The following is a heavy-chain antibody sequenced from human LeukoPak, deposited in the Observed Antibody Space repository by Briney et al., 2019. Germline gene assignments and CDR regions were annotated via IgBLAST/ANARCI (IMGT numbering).Heavy chain of an antibody. D-gene: IGHD3-10*01. CDR1: GGSFSGYY. Sequence: PSETLSLTCAVYGGSFSGYYWSWIRQPPGKGLEWIGEINHSGSTNYNPSLKSRVTISVDTSKNQFSLKLSSVTAADTAVYYCARVRRNYYGSGTSPFDIWGQGTMVTVSS. CDR3: ARVRRNYYGSGTSPFDI. V-gene: IGHV4-34*01. J-gene: IGHJ3*02. CDR2: INHSGST.